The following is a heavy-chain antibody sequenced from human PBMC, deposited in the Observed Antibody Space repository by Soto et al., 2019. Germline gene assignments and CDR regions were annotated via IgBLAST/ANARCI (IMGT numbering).Heavy chain of an antibody. CDR2: ISGSGGST. J-gene: IGHJ4*02. D-gene: IGHD6-19*01. CDR3: AKRHLQYSSGLVHEDYFDY. V-gene: IGHV3-23*01. CDR1: GFTFSSYA. Sequence: GGSLRLSCAASGFTFSSYAMSWVRQAPGKGLEWVSAISGSGGSTYYADSVKGRFTISRDNSKNTLYLQMNSLRAEDTAVYYCAKRHLQYSSGLVHEDYFDYWGQGTLVTVPS.